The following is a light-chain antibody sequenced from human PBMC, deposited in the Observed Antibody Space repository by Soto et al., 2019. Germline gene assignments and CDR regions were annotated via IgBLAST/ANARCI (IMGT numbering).Light chain of an antibody. CDR2: EVT. Sequence: QSALTQPASVSGSPGKSITLSCAGTTNDIGSYNYVSWFQQHPGEAPKLIIFEVTHRPSWISTRFSGSKSGNTASLTISDLQAEDEALYYCSSYNFSTTLRVFGGGTK. CDR3: SSYNFSTTLRV. CDR1: TNDIGSYNY. J-gene: IGLJ3*02. V-gene: IGLV2-14*01.